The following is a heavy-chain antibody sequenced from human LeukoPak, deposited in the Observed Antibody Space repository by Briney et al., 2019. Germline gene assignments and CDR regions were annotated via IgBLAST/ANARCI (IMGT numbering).Heavy chain of an antibody. J-gene: IGHJ4*02. V-gene: IGHV1-18*01. CDR3: ARHPYYDSSGYYVY. CDR1: GYMFTSYA. Sequence: ALVKVSXKASGYMFTSYAISWVRQAPGQGLEWVGWISAYSGNTNYAQRFQGRVTMTTDTSTSTAYMELRSLRSDDTAVYYCARHPYYDSSGYYVYWGQGTLVTVSS. CDR2: ISAYSGNT. D-gene: IGHD3-22*01.